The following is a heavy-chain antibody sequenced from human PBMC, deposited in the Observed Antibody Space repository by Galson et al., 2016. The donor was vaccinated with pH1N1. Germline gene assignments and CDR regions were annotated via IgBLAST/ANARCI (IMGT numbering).Heavy chain of an antibody. CDR3: AKDRNNYDGSGYYTYYYYGLDV. Sequence: SVKVSCKASGYSFSNYYIHWVRQAPGQGLEWMGWISPNSGGTKYAQKFQGRVTMIRDASTTTGYMELSRLTSDDTAVYYCAKDRNNYDGSGYYTYYYYGLDVWGQGTTVIVSS. D-gene: IGHD3-22*01. CDR2: ISPNSGGT. J-gene: IGHJ6*02. CDR1: GYSFSNYY. V-gene: IGHV1-2*02.